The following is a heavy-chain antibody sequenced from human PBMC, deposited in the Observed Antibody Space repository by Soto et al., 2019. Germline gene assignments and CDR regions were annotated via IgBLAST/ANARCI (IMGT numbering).Heavy chain of an antibody. D-gene: IGHD3-10*01. CDR3: ARGVGSGYYYYHMDL. CDR2: IYYSGSA. Sequence: SETLSLTCTVSGGSVSNISDYWSWVRQPPGKGLEWIGYIYYSGSADYNPSLGSRVTISLDTSKNQFSLKLSSVTTADTAVYYCARGVGSGYYYYHMDLWGQGTTVTVSS. V-gene: IGHV4-61*01. J-gene: IGHJ6*02. CDR1: GGSVSNISDY.